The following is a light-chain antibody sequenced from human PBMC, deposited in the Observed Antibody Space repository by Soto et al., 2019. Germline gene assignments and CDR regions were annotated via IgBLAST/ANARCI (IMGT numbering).Light chain of an antibody. V-gene: IGKV3-11*01. J-gene: IGKJ1*01. CDR3: QQYGSSAS. CDR1: QSASSY. CDR2: DTS. Sequence: ILLTQTPATLTFSQCAKAILSCSSIQSASSYLAWYQQKPGQAPRLLIDDTSFRATGIPDRFSGSWSGTDFTLTISRLDPEDFAVYCCQQYGSSASFGQGTKVDIK.